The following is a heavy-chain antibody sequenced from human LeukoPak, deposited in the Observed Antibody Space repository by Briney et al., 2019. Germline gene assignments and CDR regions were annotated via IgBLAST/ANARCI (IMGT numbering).Heavy chain of an antibody. CDR3: ARALNWNDPGFDY. V-gene: IGHV3-21*01. D-gene: IGHD1-1*01. CDR2: ISSSSSYI. Sequence: GGSLRLSCAASGFTFSSYSMNWVRQAPGKGLEWVSSISSSSSYIYYADSVKGRFTISRDNAKNSLYLQMNSLRAEDTAVYYCARALNWNDPGFDYWGQGTLVTVSS. J-gene: IGHJ4*02. CDR1: GFTFSSYS.